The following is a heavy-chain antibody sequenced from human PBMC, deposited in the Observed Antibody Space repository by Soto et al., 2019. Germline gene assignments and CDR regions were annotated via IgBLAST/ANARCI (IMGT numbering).Heavy chain of an antibody. CDR2: IWYDGSNR. V-gene: IGHV3-33*01. Sequence: QVQVVESGGGVVQPGRSLRLSCAASGFIFSTYHMHWVRQAPAKGLEWVAAIWYDGSNRYYGDSVKGRFTISRDNSKNSLYMQMNRLTAEDTAVYYCGRDDYGMDVWGQGTTVTVCS. CDR1: GFIFSTYH. CDR3: GRDDYGMDV. J-gene: IGHJ6*02.